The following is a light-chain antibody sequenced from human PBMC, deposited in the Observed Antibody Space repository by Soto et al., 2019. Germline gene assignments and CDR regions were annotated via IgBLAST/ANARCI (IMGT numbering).Light chain of an antibody. CDR2: DAS. Sequence: IVLTQSPGTLSLSPGERVTLSFRASQSLSSGYLAWYQQKFGQAPRLLIYDASRRATGIPERFSGSGSGTDFTLTINRLEPEDFAVYYCQQYGSSPTFGLGTKVDI. CDR3: QQYGSSPT. V-gene: IGKV3-20*01. J-gene: IGKJ1*01. CDR1: QSLSSGY.